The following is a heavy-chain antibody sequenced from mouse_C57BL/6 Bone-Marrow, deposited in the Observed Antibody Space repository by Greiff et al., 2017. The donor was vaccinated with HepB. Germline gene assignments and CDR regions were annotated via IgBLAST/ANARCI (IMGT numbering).Heavy chain of an antibody. CDR1: GFTFSSYG. D-gene: IGHD1-1*01. J-gene: IGHJ2*01. CDR2: ISSGGSYT. CDR3: ARHWREYYGRPYYFDY. V-gene: IGHV5-6*01. Sequence: EVNVVESGGDLVKPGGSLKLSCAASGFTFSSYGMSWVRQTPDKRLEWVATISSGGSYTYYPDSVKGRFTISRDNAKNTLYLQMSSLKSEDTAMYYCARHWREYYGRPYYFDYWGQGTTLTVSS.